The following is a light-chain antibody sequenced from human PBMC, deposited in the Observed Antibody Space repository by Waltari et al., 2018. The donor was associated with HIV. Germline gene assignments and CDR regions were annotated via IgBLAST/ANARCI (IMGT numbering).Light chain of an antibody. CDR2: GNT. Sequence: QSVLAQPLSASGATGPGVYITCTGSSPNTGERSDVTRDKQLTGAAPKDVIYGNTNPPSGVPDRFSGYKSGTSASLAITGLQSQDEAIYYCQSYDDSLTGPFFGTGTEVTVL. V-gene: IGLV1-40*01. CDR3: QSYDDSLTGPF. CDR1: SPNTGERSD. J-gene: IGLJ1*01.